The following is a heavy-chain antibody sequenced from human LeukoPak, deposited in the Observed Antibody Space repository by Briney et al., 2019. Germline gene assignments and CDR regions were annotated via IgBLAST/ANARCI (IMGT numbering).Heavy chain of an antibody. D-gene: IGHD6-19*01. CDR2: VFHTGST. CDR1: GGSIDTYY. V-gene: IGHV4-59*12. Sequence: SETLSLTCTVSGGSIDTYYWNWIRQPPGKGLEWIGYVFHTGSTNYNPSLKSRVTISVDTSKNQFSLNLRSVTAADSAVYYCARGTGWLGNNWFDPWGQGTLVTVSS. CDR3: ARGTGWLGNNWFDP. J-gene: IGHJ5*02.